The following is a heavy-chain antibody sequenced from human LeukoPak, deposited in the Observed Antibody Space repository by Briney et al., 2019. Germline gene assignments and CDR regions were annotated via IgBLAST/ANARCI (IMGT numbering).Heavy chain of an antibody. D-gene: IGHD6-19*01. CDR1: GGTFSGYY. CDR3: ARPFLRFSSGWHFDY. Sequence: PSETLSLTCAVYGGTFSGYYWSWIRQPPGKGLEWIGEINHSGNTNYNPFLKSRVTISIDTSKNQFSLKLSSVTAADTAIYYCARPFLRFSSGWHFDYWGQGILVTVSS. J-gene: IGHJ4*02. CDR2: INHSGNT. V-gene: IGHV4-34*01.